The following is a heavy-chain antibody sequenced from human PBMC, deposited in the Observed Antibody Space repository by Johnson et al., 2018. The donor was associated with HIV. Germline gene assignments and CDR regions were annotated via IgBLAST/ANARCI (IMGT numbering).Heavy chain of an antibody. CDR2: ISSIGTTM. D-gene: IGHD6-19*01. J-gene: IGHJ3*02. V-gene: IGHV3-11*04. CDR3: AREGGRYSSGWDAFDI. Sequence: QVQLMESGGGLVQPGVSLRLSCAASGFTFSDYYMSWIRQAPGKGLEWVSSISSIGTTMYYADSVKGRFTISRDNAKTTLYLQMNSLRAEDTAVYYCAREGGRYSSGWDAFDIWGQGTMVTVSS. CDR1: GFTFSDYY.